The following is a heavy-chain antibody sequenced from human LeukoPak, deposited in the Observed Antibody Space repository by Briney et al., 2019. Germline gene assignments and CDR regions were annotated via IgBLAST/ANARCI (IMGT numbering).Heavy chain of an antibody. CDR1: GFTFSSYW. J-gene: IGHJ4*02. V-gene: IGHV3-74*01. D-gene: IGHD3-22*01. CDR2: INSDGSST. CDR3: ARAPPPTNYYDSSGYYRDYFDY. Sequence: PGGSLRLSCAASGFTFSSYWMHWVRQAPGKGLVWVSRINSDGSSTSYADSVKGRFTISRDNAKSTLYLQMNSLRAEDTAVYYCARAPPPTNYYDSSGYYRDYFDYWGQGTLVTVSS.